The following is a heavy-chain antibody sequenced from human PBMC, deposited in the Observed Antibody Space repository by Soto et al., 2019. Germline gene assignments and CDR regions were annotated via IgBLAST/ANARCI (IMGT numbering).Heavy chain of an antibody. CDR2: FDPENVKR. J-gene: IGHJ4*02. D-gene: IGHD3-10*01. V-gene: IGHV1-24*01. CDR1: GHTLVDLS. CDR3: AEDANQWFGEFWGV. Sequence: GASVKVSCKVSGHTLVDLSLHWVRQAPGKGLEWMGGFDPENVKRVYAQNFQGRVTLTEDTSTNTAYMELRSLTSEDTAIYYCAEDANQWFGEFWGVWGQGTQVTVSS.